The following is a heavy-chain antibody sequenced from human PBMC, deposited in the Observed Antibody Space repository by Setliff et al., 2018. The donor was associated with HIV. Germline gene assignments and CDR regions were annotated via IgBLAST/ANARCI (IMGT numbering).Heavy chain of an antibody. CDR3: ARSGILGATGNAFGI. V-gene: IGHV2-70*17. CDR1: GFSLSTSGMC. D-gene: IGHD1-26*01. J-gene: IGHJ3*02. CDR2: IDWDDDK. Sequence: SGPTLVNPTQTLTLTCTFSGFSLSTSGMCVSWIRQPPGKALEWLARIDWDDDKFYSTSLKTRLTISKDSSKNQVVLTMTNMDPVDTATYYCARSGILGATGNAFGIWGQGTMVTV.